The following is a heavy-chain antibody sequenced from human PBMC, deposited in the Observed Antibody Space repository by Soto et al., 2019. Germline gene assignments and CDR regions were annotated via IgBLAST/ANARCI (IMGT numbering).Heavy chain of an antibody. CDR3: AKVSSGGSPVI. CDR1: ALPFSDYS. CDR2: ISHDGRST. D-gene: IGHD1-26*01. V-gene: IGHV3-30*04. J-gene: IGHJ4*02. Sequence: EGSLRLSCAASALPFSDYSMHWVRQTAGKGLEWVAFISHDGRSTFYSDSVKGRFTISRDNSKNMVFLQMNGVRAEDTAVYYCAKVSSGGSPVIWGQGTLVTVSS.